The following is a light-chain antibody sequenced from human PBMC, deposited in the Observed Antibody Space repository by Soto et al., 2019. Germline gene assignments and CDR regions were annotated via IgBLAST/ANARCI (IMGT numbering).Light chain of an antibody. Sequence: DIQMTQSPSTLSASVGDRVTITCRASQSLSGWLAWYQQKPGKAPKLLMYDASTLQSGVPSRFSGSGSGTDFTLTISSLEPEDSAVYYCQQRNIWPPVTFGQGTRLEIK. J-gene: IGKJ5*01. CDR1: QSLSGW. CDR2: DAS. CDR3: QQRNIWPPVT. V-gene: IGKV1-5*01.